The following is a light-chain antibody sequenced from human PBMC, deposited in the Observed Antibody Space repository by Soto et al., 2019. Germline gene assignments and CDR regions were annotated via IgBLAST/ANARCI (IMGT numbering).Light chain of an antibody. V-gene: IGLV2-14*03. CDR2: DVT. CDR1: SSDIGGYNY. CDR3: SSYRASSTTHYV. Sequence: QSVQTQPASLSGSPGQSITISCTGTSSDIGGYNYVSWYQQHPGKAPKLIIHDVTNRPSGVSDRFFGSKSGNTASLTISGLQAEDEADYYCSSYRASSTTHYVFGTGTKVTVL. J-gene: IGLJ1*01.